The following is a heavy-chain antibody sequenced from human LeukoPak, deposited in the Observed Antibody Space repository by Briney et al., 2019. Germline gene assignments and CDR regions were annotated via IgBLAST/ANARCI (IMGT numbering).Heavy chain of an antibody. CDR3: ARELREHGVFDI. CDR1: GFTVSSNS. Sequence: GGSLRLSCTVSGFTVSSNSMSWVRQAPGKGLEWVSEIYSDGSTYNAASVKGRFSISRDNSKNTVYLQMNSLRAEDTAVYYCARELREHGVFDIWGQGTMVTVSS. CDR2: IYSDGST. V-gene: IGHV3-53*01. D-gene: IGHD1-26*01. J-gene: IGHJ3*02.